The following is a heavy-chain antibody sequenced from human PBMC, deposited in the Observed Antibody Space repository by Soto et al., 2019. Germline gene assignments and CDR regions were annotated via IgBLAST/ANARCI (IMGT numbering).Heavy chain of an antibody. CDR1: GGSFSGCY. J-gene: IGHJ5*02. D-gene: IGHD3-3*01. CDR3: ARGFGLRFLEWLLRPGFDP. V-gene: IGHV4-34*01. Sequence: PSETLSLTCAVYGGSFSGCYWSWIRQPPGKGLEWIGEINHSGSTNYNPSLKSRVTISVDTSKNQFSLKLSSVTAADTAVYYCARGFGLRFLEWLLRPGFDPWRQGTLVTVSS. CDR2: INHSGST.